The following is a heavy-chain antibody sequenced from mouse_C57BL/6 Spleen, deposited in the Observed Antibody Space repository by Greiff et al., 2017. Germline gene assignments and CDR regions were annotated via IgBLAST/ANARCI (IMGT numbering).Heavy chain of an antibody. CDR1: GYSITSGFY. J-gene: IGHJ2*01. V-gene: IGHV3-6*01. D-gene: IGHD1-1*01. CDR2: ISYDGSN. CDR3: ARDSYGSSFCPFDY. Sequence: EVQLLESGPGLVKPSQSLSLTCSVTGYSITSGFYWNWIRQFPGNKLEWMGYISYDGSNNYNPSLKNRISITRDTSKNQFFLKLNSVTTEDTATYDCARDSYGSSFCPFDYWGQGTTLTVSS.